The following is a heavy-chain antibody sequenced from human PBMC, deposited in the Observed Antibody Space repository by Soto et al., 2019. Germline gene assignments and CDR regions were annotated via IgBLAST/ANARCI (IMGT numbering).Heavy chain of an antibody. D-gene: IGHD6-13*01. CDR2: IDHSDSYT. V-gene: IGHV5-10-1*01. J-gene: IGHJ4*02. CDR3: ARRQAAAGDNDLTFDY. CDR1: GYSFTSYW. Sequence: EVQLVQSGAEVKKPGESLRISCKGSGYSFTSYWISWVRQMPGKGLEWMGRIDHSDSYTNYSPSFQGHVTISADKSISTAYLQWSSLNASETAMYYCARRQAAAGDNDLTFDYWGQGTLVTVSS.